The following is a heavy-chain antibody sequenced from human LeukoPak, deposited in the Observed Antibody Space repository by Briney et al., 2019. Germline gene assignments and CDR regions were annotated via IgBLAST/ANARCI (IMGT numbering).Heavy chain of an antibody. CDR2: IYGGGST. V-gene: IGHV3-66*01. J-gene: IGHJ4*02. Sequence: GGSLRLSCAASGFTVSSNYMTWVRQAPGKGLEWVSVIYGGGSTYYADYVKGRFTISRDNSKNTLYLQMSSLRAEDTAVYYCAKEGWLVWGQGTLVTVSS. D-gene: IGHD6-19*01. CDR1: GFTVSSNY. CDR3: AKEGWLV.